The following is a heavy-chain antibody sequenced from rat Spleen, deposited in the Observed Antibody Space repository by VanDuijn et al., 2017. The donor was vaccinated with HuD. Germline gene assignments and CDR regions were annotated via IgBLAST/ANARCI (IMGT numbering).Heavy chain of an antibody. Sequence: EVQLVESGGGLVQPGRSLKLSCVASGFTFNNYWMTWIRPAPGKGLEWVATIRFDGSSTYYRDSVKGRFTISRDNAESTLYLQMDSLRSEETATYYCARSVFDYWGQGVMVTVSS. V-gene: IGHV5-31*01. CDR1: GFTFNNYW. CDR2: IRFDGSST. J-gene: IGHJ2*01. CDR3: ARSVFDY.